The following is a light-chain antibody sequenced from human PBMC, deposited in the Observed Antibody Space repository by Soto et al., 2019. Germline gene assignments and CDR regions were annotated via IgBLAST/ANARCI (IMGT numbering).Light chain of an antibody. Sequence: EIVLTQSPATLSLSTGERATLSCRASQSVSSYLAWYQQKPGQATRLIIYDASNRANGIPARFSGSGSGTDFTLTLSSLEPEDFAVYYCQQRSNWHPITFGQGTRLEIK. CDR3: QQRSNWHPIT. J-gene: IGKJ5*01. V-gene: IGKV3-11*01. CDR2: DAS. CDR1: QSVSSY.